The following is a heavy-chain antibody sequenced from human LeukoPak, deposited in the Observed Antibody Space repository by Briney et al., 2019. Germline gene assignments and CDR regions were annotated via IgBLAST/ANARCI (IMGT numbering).Heavy chain of an antibody. Sequence: PGGSLRLSCAASGFTFSSYAMSWVRQAPGKGLEWVSAISGSGGSTYYADSVKGRFTISRDNSKNTLYLQMNSLRAEDTAVYYCAKSYSSSWLLVAYADYWGQGTLVTVSS. CDR2: ISGSGGST. J-gene: IGHJ4*02. CDR1: GFTFSSYA. CDR3: AKSYSSSWLLVAYADY. V-gene: IGHV3-23*01. D-gene: IGHD6-13*01.